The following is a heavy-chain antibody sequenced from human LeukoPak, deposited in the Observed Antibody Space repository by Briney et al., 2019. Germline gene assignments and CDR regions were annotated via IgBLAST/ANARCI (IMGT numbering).Heavy chain of an antibody. J-gene: IGHJ5*01. CDR2: IIPMFDTA. CDR1: EATFSNSA. V-gene: IGHV1-69*01. D-gene: IGHD3-9*01. CDR3: ARDDNDILTGYFDS. Sequence: SVKVSCTASEATFSNSAINWVRLAPGQGLEWMGGIIPMFDTAHYAEKFQGRVTISADESTNTVYMELRGLRSEDTAVYYCARDDNDILTGYFDSWGQGTLVTVSS.